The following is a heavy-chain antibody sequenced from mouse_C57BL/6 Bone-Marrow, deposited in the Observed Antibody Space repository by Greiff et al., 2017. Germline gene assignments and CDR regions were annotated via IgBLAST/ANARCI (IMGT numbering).Heavy chain of an antibody. CDR2: INPNNGTT. Sequence: VQLQQSGPELVKPGASVKISCKASGYSFTDYNMNWVKQSHGKSLEWIGVINPNNGTTSYNQKFKGKATLTVDKSSSTASMQLNSLTSEDSAVDYCARLGDGGWFAYWGQGTRVTVSA. CDR1: GYSFTDYN. D-gene: IGHD3-3*01. CDR3: ARLGDGGWFAY. J-gene: IGHJ3*01. V-gene: IGHV1-39*01.